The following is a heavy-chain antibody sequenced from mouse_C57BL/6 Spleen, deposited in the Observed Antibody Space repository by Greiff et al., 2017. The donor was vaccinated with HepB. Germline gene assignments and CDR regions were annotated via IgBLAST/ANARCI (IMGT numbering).Heavy chain of an antibody. CDR2: INPNYGTT. CDR3: ARSGLLLRSVPHYFDY. V-gene: IGHV1-39*01. Sequence: EVQLQQSGPELVKPGASVKISCKASGYSFTDYNMNWVKQSNGKSLEWIGVINPNYGTTSYNQKFKGKATLTVDQSSSTAYMQLNSLTSEDSAVDYCARSGLLLRSVPHYFDYWGQGTTLTVAS. CDR1: GYSFTDYN. J-gene: IGHJ2*01. D-gene: IGHD1-1*01.